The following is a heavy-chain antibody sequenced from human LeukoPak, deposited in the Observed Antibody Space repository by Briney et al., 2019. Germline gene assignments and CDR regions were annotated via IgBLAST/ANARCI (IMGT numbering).Heavy chain of an antibody. J-gene: IGHJ3*01. V-gene: IGHV6-1*01. Sequence: SQTLSLSCAISGDXVSTSGVAWNWVRQSPSRGLEWLGRTYYTSKWNTDYAVSVKSRIVVNPDTSKNQFSLQLNSVTSEDTAVYYCARGRASAFDVWGQGTIVTVSS. CDR1: GDXVSTSGVA. D-gene: IGHD6-25*01. CDR2: TYYTSKWNT. CDR3: ARGRASAFDV.